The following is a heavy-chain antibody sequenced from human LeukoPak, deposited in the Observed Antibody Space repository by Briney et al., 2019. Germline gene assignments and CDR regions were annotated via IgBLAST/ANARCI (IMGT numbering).Heavy chain of an antibody. CDR3: AREFNGVVVPAASTIYMDV. CDR2: INTNTGNP. J-gene: IGHJ6*03. Sequence: ASVKVSCKASGYTFTSYAMNWVRQAPGQGLEWMGWINTNTGNPTYAQGFTGRFVFSLDTSVSTAYLQISSLKAEDTAVYYCAREFNGVVVPAASTIYMDVWGKGTTVTVSS. CDR1: GYTFTSYA. V-gene: IGHV7-4-1*02. D-gene: IGHD2-2*01.